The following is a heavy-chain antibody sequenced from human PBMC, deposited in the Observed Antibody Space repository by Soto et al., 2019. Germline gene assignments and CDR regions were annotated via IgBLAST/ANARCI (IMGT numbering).Heavy chain of an antibody. CDR1: GFTFSSYG. V-gene: IGHV3-30*18. D-gene: IGHD3-9*01. CDR3: AKSKNYDILTGPPFDY. J-gene: IGHJ4*02. Sequence: PGGSLRLSCAASGFTFSSYGMHWVRQAPGKGLEWVAVISYDGSNKYYADSVKGRFTISRDNSKNTLYLQMNSLRAEDTAVYYCAKSKNYDILTGPPFDYWGQGTLVTVSS. CDR2: ISYDGSNK.